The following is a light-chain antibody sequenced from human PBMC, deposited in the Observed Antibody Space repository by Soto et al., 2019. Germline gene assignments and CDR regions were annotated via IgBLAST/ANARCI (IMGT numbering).Light chain of an antibody. CDR2: MVS. J-gene: IGLJ1*01. CDR3: TSPSPGSLYV. V-gene: IGLV2-14*01. Sequence: QSALAQPASVSGSPGQSITISCTGTSSDVGNYNYVSWYQQYPGRVPKLLIYMVSNRASGVSNRFSGSKSGNTASLTISGLQAEDEADYFCTSPSPGSLYVFGTGTKVNV. CDR1: SSDVGNYNY.